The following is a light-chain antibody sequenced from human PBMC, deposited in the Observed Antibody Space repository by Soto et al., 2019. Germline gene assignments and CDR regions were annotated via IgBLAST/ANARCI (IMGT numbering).Light chain of an antibody. Sequence: EVVMTQSPATLSVSPGERATLSCRASQSVSNNLAWYQQKPGQAPRLLIYGASTRATGIPARFSGSGSGTESTLTIIILQAEDFAVYYGQQYNNWWTFGQGTKVEIK. CDR2: GAS. CDR3: QQYNNWWT. CDR1: QSVSNN. V-gene: IGKV3-15*01. J-gene: IGKJ1*01.